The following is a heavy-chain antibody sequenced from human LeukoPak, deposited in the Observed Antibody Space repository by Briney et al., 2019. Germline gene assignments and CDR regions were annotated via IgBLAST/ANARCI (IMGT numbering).Heavy chain of an antibody. V-gene: IGHV4-61*02. Sequence: PSQTLPLTCTVSGGSISSGSYYWSWIRQPAGKGLEWIGRIYTSGSTNYNPSLKSRVTISVDTSKNQFSLKLSSVTAADTAVYYCARDLAAAALGYWGQGTLVTVSS. J-gene: IGHJ4*02. D-gene: IGHD6-13*01. CDR1: GGSISSGSYY. CDR2: IYTSGST. CDR3: ARDLAAAALGY.